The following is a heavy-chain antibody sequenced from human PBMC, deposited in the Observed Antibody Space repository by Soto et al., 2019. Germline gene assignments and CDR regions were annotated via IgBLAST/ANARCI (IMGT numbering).Heavy chain of an antibody. Sequence: QITLKESGPTLVKPTQTLTLTCTFSGCSLSPSGVGVGWIRQPPGKALEWLALIYWDEDKRYGPFLKSRLTITQDTSKNQVVLTNTNMDPVDTATYYCARCIAGDFPDFDYGGQGTLVTVSS. V-gene: IGHV2-5*05. CDR1: GCSLSPSGVG. J-gene: IGHJ4*02. CDR2: IYWDEDK. D-gene: IGHD6-13*01. CDR3: ARCIAGDFPDFDY.